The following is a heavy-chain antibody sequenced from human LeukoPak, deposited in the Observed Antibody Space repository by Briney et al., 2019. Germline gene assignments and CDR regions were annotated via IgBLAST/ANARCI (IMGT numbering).Heavy chain of an antibody. CDR3: ARGRTIFGVA. D-gene: IGHD3-3*01. CDR1: GGSFSGYY. J-gene: IGHJ5*02. CDR2: INHSGST. Sequence: SETLSLTCAVYGGSFSGYYWSWIRQPPGKGLEWIGEINHSGSTNYNPSLKSRVTISVDTSKNQLSLKLSSVTAADTAVYYCARGRTIFGVAWGQGTLVTVSS. V-gene: IGHV4-34*01.